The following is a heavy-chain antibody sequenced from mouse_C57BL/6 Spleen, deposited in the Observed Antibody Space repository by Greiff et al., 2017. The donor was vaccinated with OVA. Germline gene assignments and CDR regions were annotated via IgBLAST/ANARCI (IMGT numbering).Heavy chain of an antibody. CDR2: IDPETGGT. Sequence: QVQLQPSGAELVRPGASVTLSCKASGYTFTDYEMHWVKQTPVHGLEWIGAIDPETGGTAYNQKFKGQAILTADKSSNTAYMELRSLTTEDSAVYDGTRSSTVVAPYFDYWGQGTTLTVSS. D-gene: IGHD1-1*01. CDR3: TRSSTVVAPYFDY. V-gene: IGHV1-15*01. CDR1: GYTFTDYE. J-gene: IGHJ2*01.